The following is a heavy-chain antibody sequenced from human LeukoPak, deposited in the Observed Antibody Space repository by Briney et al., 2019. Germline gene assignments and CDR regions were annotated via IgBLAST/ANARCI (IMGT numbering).Heavy chain of an antibody. V-gene: IGHV3-74*01. CDR1: GFAFSSNW. Sequence: GGSLRLSCAASGFAFSSNWMHWVRQTPGKGLVWVSRINSGGSGTSYADSVEGRFTISRDNAKDTLYLQMNSLRAEDTAVYYCATSLGPLTEYWGQGTLVTVSS. CDR3: ATSLGPLTEY. D-gene: IGHD7-27*01. CDR2: INSGGSGT. J-gene: IGHJ4*02.